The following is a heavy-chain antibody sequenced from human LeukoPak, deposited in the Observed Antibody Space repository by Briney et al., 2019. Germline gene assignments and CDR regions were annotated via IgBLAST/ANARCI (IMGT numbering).Heavy chain of an antibody. Sequence: SGGSLRLSCAASGFAFSSSAMHWVRQSPDKGLEWLAIVSFDGSNKYYADSVEGRFTISRDNSKNTLYLQISSLRVDDTAIYYCARDTSSVPHSINWANNRFDPWGQGTLVTVSS. V-gene: IGHV3-30*19. D-gene: IGHD6-13*01. CDR3: ARDTSSVPHSINWANNRFDP. J-gene: IGHJ5*02. CDR2: VSFDGSNK. CDR1: GFAFSSSA.